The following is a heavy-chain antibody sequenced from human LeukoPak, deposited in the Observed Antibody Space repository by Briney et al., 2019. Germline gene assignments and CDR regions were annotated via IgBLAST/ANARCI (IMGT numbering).Heavy chain of an antibody. CDR1: GFTFSSYA. V-gene: IGHV3-30*04. J-gene: IGHJ4*02. Sequence: GGSLRLSCAASGFTFSSYAMHWVRQAPGKGLEWVAVISYDGSNKYYADSVRGRSTISTDNSKNTLYLQMNSLRAEDTALYYCAKGLERESRLDSWGQGTLVTVSS. CDR2: ISYDGSNK. D-gene: IGHD1-1*01. CDR3: AKGLERESRLDS.